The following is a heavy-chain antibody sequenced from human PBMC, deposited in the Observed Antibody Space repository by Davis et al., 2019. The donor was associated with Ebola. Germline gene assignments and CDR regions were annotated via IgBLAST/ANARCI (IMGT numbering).Heavy chain of an antibody. J-gene: IGHJ4*02. Sequence: GGSLRLSCATSGFTFNNYAMTWVRQAPGKGLEWVSGIGVSGGTTYADSVKGRFTISRDNSQNTLYLQMTGLRAEDTAIYYRAKGPTRSGYYWGQGTLVTVSS. CDR3: AKGPTRSGYY. CDR1: GFTFNNYA. D-gene: IGHD6-19*01. CDR2: IGVSGGTT. V-gene: IGHV3-23*01.